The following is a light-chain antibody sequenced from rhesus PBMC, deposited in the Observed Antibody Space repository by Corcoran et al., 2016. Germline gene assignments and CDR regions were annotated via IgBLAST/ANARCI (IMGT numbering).Light chain of an antibody. J-gene: IGKJ2*01. CDR2: KAS. Sequence: DIQMTQSPSSLSASVGDTVTITCRASQSISSWLAWYQQTPGKAPKLLIYKASSLQSGVPSRFRGSGSGTDFTPTISSLQSEDFATYYWQQYSSSPYSFGQGTKVEIK. CDR3: QQYSSSPYS. V-gene: IGKV1-22*01. CDR1: QSISSW.